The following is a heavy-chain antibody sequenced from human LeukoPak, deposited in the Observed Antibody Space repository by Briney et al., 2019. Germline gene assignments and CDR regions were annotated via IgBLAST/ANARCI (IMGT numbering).Heavy chain of an antibody. V-gene: IGHV3-23*01. CDR2: ITSDGDNT. D-gene: IGHD6-6*01. CDR3: AKGSAATRPYYFDY. Sequence: GGSLRLSCAASGFTFSAFAMTWVRQAPGKGLEWVSTITSDGDNTYSADSVKGRFTISRDNSKNTLYLQMNSLRADDTAVYYCAKGSAATRPYYFDYWGQGTLVTVSS. J-gene: IGHJ4*02. CDR1: GFTFSAFA.